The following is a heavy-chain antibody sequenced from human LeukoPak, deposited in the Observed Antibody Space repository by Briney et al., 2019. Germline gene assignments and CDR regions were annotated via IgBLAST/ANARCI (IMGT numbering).Heavy chain of an antibody. CDR3: ARGSHYYDSSGYYAAGY. Sequence: GGSLRLSCAASGFTFSSYWMSWVRQAPGKGLEWVANIKQDGSEKYYVDSVKGRFTICRDNAKTSLYLQMNSMRAEDTAVYYCARGSHYYDSSGYYAAGYWGQGTLVTVSS. CDR1: GFTFSSYW. CDR2: IKQDGSEK. D-gene: IGHD3-22*01. V-gene: IGHV3-7*04. J-gene: IGHJ4*02.